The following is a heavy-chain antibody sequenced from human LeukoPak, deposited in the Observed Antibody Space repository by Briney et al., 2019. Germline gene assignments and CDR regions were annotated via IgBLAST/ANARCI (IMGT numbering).Heavy chain of an antibody. CDR1: TFTFSYSV. J-gene: IGHJ4*02. V-gene: IGHV3-30*04. CDR3: AKEVRTSGRAGIFGY. CDR2: ISIDGNGK. D-gene: IGHD2-2*01. Sequence: SLTLSCVPSTFTFSYSVMHRLRQAPGKGLAWVSAISIDGNGKFYADSVRGRITISRDNSKKTVYLEMNSLSAEDTAVYYCAKEVRTSGRAGIFGYWGQGTLVSVSS.